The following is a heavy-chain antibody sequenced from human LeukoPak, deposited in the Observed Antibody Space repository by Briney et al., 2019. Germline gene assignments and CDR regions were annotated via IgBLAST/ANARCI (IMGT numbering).Heavy chain of an antibody. Sequence: ASVKVSCKASGYTFTGYYMHWVRQAPGQGLEWMGWINPNSGGTNYAQNFQGRVTMTRDTSISTAYMELRRLRSDDTAMYYCARDALNYGHLSPFDYWGQGTLVTVSS. V-gene: IGHV1-2*02. J-gene: IGHJ4*02. CDR3: ARDALNYGHLSPFDY. CDR2: INPNSGGT. D-gene: IGHD3-10*01. CDR1: GYTFTGYY.